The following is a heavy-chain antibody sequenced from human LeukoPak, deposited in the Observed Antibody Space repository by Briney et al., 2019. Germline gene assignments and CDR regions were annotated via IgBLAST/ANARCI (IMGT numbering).Heavy chain of an antibody. CDR3: ARGGTGSSWFPYYYYMDV. CDR1: GYTFTGYY. J-gene: IGHJ6*03. CDR2: INPNSGGT. Sequence: ASVKVSCKASGYTFTGYYMHWVRQAPGQGLEWMGWINPNSGGTNYAQKFQGRVTMTRDTSISTAYMELSRLRSDDTAVYYCARGGTGSSWFPYYYYMDVWGKGTTVTVSS. D-gene: IGHD6-13*01. V-gene: IGHV1-2*02.